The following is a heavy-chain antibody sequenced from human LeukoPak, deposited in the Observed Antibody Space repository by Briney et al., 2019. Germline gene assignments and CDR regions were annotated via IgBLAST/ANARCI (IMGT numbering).Heavy chain of an antibody. CDR1: GFTFSGSA. Sequence: GGSLRLSCAASGFTFSGSAMHWVRQASGKGLEWLGRIRSKADSYTTAYAASVKGRFIVSRGDSKNTAYLQMNSLKTEDTAVYYCRAAADLNDYWGQGTLVTVSS. D-gene: IGHD6-13*01. J-gene: IGHJ4*02. CDR2: IRSKADSYTT. V-gene: IGHV3-73*01. CDR3: RAAADLNDY.